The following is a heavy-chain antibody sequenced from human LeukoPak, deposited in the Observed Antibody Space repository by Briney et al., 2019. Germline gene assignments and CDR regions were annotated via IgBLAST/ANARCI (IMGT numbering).Heavy chain of an antibody. J-gene: IGHJ5*02. Sequence: PGGSLRLSCVASGFTFSDEWMNWVRQAPGKGLEWVGHTKSKTDGGTADYAAPVKGRFTISRDDSRNTLFLQMNSLRTDDTAVYYCAPPRKYFDPWGQGTLVTVSS. V-gene: IGHV3-15*01. CDR1: GFTFSDEW. D-gene: IGHD6-6*01. CDR3: APPRKYFDP. CDR2: TKSKTDGGTA.